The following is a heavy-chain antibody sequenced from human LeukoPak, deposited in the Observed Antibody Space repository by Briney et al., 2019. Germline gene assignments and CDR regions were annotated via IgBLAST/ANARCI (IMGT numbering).Heavy chain of an antibody. V-gene: IGHV3-7*01. Sequence: GGSLRLPCADSGFTFRTYWMSWFRQAPGKGLEWVANINQDGSEKYYVDSVKGRFTVSRDNAKNSLYLQMNSLRADDTAIYYCAADDGWTFGIWGQGTMVTVSS. CDR3: AADDGWTFGI. CDR2: INQDGSEK. D-gene: IGHD1-1*01. J-gene: IGHJ3*02. CDR1: GFTFRTYW.